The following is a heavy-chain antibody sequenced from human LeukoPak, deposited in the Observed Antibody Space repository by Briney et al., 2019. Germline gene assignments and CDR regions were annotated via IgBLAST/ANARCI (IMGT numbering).Heavy chain of an antibody. V-gene: IGHV4-59*11. J-gene: IGHJ6*03. D-gene: IGHD3-16*01. CDR1: GGSISSHY. CDR2: VYYGGST. Sequence: SETLPLTCTVSGGSISSHYWTWIRQPPGKGLEWIGYVYYGGSTNYNPSLKSRVTMSVDTSKNHFSLKLSSVTAADTAVYYCARFGVPTPFYYMDVWGKGTTVTVSS. CDR3: ARFGVPTPFYYMDV.